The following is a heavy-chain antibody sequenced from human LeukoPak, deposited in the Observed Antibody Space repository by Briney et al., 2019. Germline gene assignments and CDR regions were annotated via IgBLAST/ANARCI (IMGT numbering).Heavy chain of an antibody. D-gene: IGHD3-16*01. CDR1: GFIFTDYS. J-gene: IGHJ5*02. CDR3: ARGRLLMWFDP. CDR2: INHSGST. Sequence: GSLRLSCAASGFIFTDYSINWVRQPPGKGLEWIGEINHSGSTNYNPSLKSRVTISVDTSKKQFSLKLSSVTAADTAVYYCARGRLLMWFDPWGQGTLVTVSS. V-gene: IGHV4-34*01.